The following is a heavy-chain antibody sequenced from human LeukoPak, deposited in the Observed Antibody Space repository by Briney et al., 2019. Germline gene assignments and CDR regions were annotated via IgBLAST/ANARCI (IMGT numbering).Heavy chain of an antibody. CDR1: GGTFSSYA. J-gene: IGHJ4*02. CDR3: AGASGGQLWLLY. V-gene: IGHV1-69*05. CDR2: IIPIFGTA. D-gene: IGHD5-18*01. Sequence: SVKVSCKASGGTFSSYAISWVRQAPGQGLEWMGGIIPIFGTANYAQKFQGRVTITTDESTSTAYMELSRLRSEDTAVYYCAGASGGQLWLLYWGQGTLVTVSS.